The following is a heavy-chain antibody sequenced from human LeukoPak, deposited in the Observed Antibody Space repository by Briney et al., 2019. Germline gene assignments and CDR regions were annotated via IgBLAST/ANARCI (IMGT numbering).Heavy chain of an antibody. CDR1: GFTFSSYA. D-gene: IGHD2-2*01. V-gene: IGHV3-30*04. CDR3: ATSVVPAAPTY. Sequence: PGGSLRLSCAASGFTFSSYAMHWVRQAPGKGLEWVAVTSYDGSNKYYADSVKGRFTISRDNSKNTLYLQMNSLRAEDTAVYYCATSVVPAAPTYWGQGTLVTVSS. J-gene: IGHJ4*02. CDR2: TSYDGSNK.